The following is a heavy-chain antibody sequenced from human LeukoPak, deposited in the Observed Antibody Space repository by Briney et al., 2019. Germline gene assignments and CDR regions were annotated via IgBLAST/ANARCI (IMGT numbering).Heavy chain of an antibody. D-gene: IGHD5-24*01. J-gene: IGHJ4*02. Sequence: PGGSLRLSCAASGFTFSSYAMTWVRQAPGKGLEWVSGISGSSGNTYYADSVKGRFTISRDNSKNTLYLQMNSLRAEDTAVYYCAAAEMATISYWGQGTLVTVSS. CDR1: GFTFSSYA. V-gene: IGHV3-23*01. CDR3: AAAEMATISY. CDR2: ISGSSGNT.